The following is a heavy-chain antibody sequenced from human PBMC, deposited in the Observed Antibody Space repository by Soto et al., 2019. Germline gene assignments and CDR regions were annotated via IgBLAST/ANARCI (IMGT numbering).Heavy chain of an antibody. V-gene: IGHV3-74*01. D-gene: IGHD2-15*01. CDR2: INSDGSVS. Sequence: VLKTPSQGGGWGSRINSDGSVSRYADSVKGRLTISRDNVKNTLYLQMNSLRVEDTAVYYCARGDCVGGSCYSLAGSFYYYLDVWGKGTTVTVSS. CDR3: ARGDCVGGSCYSLAGSFYYYLDV. J-gene: IGHJ6*03.